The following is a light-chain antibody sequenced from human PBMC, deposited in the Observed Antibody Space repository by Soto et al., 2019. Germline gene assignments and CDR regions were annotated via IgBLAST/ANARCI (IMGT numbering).Light chain of an antibody. J-gene: IGLJ1*01. CDR1: SSDVGDYNY. V-gene: IGLV2-11*01. Sequence: QSALTQPRSVSGSPGQSGTSSCTGTSSDVGDYNYVSWYQQHTGKAPKLMIYDVRKRPSGVPDRISGYKAGDTASLTISGLQSEDEADYSCCSYAGSYSLYGLGKGTKVTFI. CDR3: CSYAGSYSLYG. CDR2: DVR.